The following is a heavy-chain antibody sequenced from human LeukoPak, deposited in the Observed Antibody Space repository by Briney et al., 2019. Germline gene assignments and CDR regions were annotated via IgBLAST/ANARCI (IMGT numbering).Heavy chain of an antibody. Sequence: GGSLRLSCAASGFALSSYGVHYGVHWVRQAPGKGLKWVALIWYDGSNKYFADSVKGRFTISRDNSKNTVYLHMNSLRVEDTAVYYCARWRSASSSDWYVLDHWGQGTLVTVSS. CDR3: ARWRSASSSDWYVLDH. V-gene: IGHV3-33*01. CDR2: IWYDGSNK. CDR1: GFALSSYG. J-gene: IGHJ4*02. D-gene: IGHD3-9*01.